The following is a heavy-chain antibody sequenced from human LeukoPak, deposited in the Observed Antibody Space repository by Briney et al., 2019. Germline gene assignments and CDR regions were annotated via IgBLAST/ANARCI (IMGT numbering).Heavy chain of an antibody. J-gene: IGHJ4*02. Sequence: SGRSLRLSCLASGFTFADYGLGWVRQAPGMGLEWVAFTRSKLYGGAPEYDASVRGRFSVSREDSTSIAYLQMNSLKPEDTAVYYCARGRTVTGAKYYFDYWSQGTLVTASS. V-gene: IGHV3-49*04. CDR1: GFTFADYG. CDR2: TRSKLYGGAP. D-gene: IGHD3/OR15-3a*01. CDR3: ARGRTVTGAKYYFDY.